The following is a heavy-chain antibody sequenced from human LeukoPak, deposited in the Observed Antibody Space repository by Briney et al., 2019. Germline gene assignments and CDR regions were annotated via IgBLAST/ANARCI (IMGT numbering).Heavy chain of an antibody. V-gene: IGHV4-61*02. CDR1: GNSISSGDNY. D-gene: IGHD6-13*01. Sequence: SETLSLTCTVSGNSISSGDNYWSWIRQPAGKGLEWIGRIYTSGSTNYNPSLKSRVTILVDTSKNQFSLKLTSVTAADTAVYYCARGLSSSWYWLDPWGQGTLVTVSS. CDR2: IYTSGST. J-gene: IGHJ5*02. CDR3: ARGLSSSWYWLDP.